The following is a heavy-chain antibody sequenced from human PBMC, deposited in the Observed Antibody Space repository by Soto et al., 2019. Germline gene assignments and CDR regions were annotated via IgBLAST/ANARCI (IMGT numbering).Heavy chain of an antibody. CDR1: GYTFTIYC. CDR2: ISAYNGNT. D-gene: IGHD3-3*01. V-gene: IGHV1-18*01. CDR3: ASVLRDRYDFWSGGDYYYYMDV. Sequence: ASVKVSCKASGYTFTIYCISWVRQAPGQGLEWMGWISAYNGNTNYAQKLQGRVTMTTDTSTSTAYMELRSLRSDDTAVYYCASVLRDRYDFWSGGDYYYYMDVWGKGTTVSVSS. J-gene: IGHJ6*03.